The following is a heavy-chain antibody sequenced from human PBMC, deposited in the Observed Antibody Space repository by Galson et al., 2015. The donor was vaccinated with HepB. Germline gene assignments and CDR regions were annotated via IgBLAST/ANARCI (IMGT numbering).Heavy chain of an antibody. CDR3: ARDQITYYDSRGGTDY. CDR1: GYMFPSYG. V-gene: IGHV1-18*01. CDR2: ISAYNGNT. D-gene: IGHD3-22*01. Sequence: SVKVSCKASGYMFPSYGISWVRQAPGQGLEWMGWISAYNGNTNYAEKIQGRVTMTADTSTSTAYMELRGLRSDDTAVYYCARDQITYYDSRGGTDYWGQGTLVTVSS. J-gene: IGHJ4*02.